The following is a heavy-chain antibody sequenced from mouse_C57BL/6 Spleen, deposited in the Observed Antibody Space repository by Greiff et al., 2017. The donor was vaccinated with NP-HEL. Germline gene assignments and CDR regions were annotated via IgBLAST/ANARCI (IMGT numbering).Heavy chain of an antibody. CDR3: ARSLAQLRPLYYYAMDY. CDR2: IYPGSGST. J-gene: IGHJ4*01. D-gene: IGHD3-2*02. V-gene: IGHV1-55*01. Sequence: QVQLQQPGAELVKPGASVKMSCKASGYTFTSYWITWVKQRPGQGLEWIGDIYPGSGSTNYNEKFKSKATLTVDTSSSTAYMQLSSLTSEDSAVYYCARSLAQLRPLYYYAMDYWGQGTSVTVSS. CDR1: GYTFTSYW.